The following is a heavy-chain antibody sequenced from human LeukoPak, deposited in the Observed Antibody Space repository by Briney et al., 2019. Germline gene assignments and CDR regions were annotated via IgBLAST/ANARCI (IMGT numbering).Heavy chain of an antibody. Sequence: PGGSLRLSCAASGFTFSGSAMHWVRQTSGKGLEWVGRIRSKANSYATAYAASVRGRFTISRDDSKNTAYLQMNSLKTEDTAVYYCTRGAAGTGYYYYYYMDVWGKGTTVTVSS. CDR1: GFTFSGSA. CDR2: IRSKANSYAT. D-gene: IGHD6-19*01. V-gene: IGHV3-73*01. J-gene: IGHJ6*03. CDR3: TRGAAGTGYYYYYYMDV.